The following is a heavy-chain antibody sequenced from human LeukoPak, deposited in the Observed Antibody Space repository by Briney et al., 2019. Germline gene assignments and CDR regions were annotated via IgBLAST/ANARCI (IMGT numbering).Heavy chain of an antibody. CDR3: ARGPYGSGSSPTYYYFMDV. D-gene: IGHD3-10*01. CDR1: GGSISSGSYH. J-gene: IGHJ6*03. V-gene: IGHV4-61*02. Sequence: SETLSLTCTVSGGSISSGSYHWSWIRQPAGKGLEWIGRFYSSGSTNYNPSLKSRVTISVDTSQNQFSLKLSSVTAADTAVYYCARGPYGSGSSPTYYYFMDVWGKGTTVTVSS. CDR2: FYSSGST.